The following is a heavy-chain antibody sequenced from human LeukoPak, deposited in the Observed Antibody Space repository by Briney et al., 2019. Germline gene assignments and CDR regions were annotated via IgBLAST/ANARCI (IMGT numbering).Heavy chain of an antibody. Sequence: GGSLRLSCAASGFTVSSNYMSWVRQAPGKGLEWVSVIYSGGSTYYADSVKGRFTISRDNSKNTLYLQMNSLRAEDTAVYYCARADYGDYVVDYWGQGTLVTVSS. V-gene: IGHV3-66*01. D-gene: IGHD4-17*01. J-gene: IGHJ4*02. CDR3: ARADYGDYVVDY. CDR1: GFTVSSNY. CDR2: IYSGGST.